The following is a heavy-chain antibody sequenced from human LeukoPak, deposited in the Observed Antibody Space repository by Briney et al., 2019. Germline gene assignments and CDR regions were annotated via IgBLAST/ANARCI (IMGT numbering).Heavy chain of an antibody. CDR3: ARSPRSFQLNWYFDL. CDR1: GGSISSSSYY. CDR2: IYYSGST. J-gene: IGHJ2*01. D-gene: IGHD2/OR15-2a*01. V-gene: IGHV4-39*07. Sequence: PSKTLSLTCTVSGGSISSSSYYCGWIRQPPGKGLEWIGSIYYSGSTYYNPSLKSRVTISVDTSKNQFSLKLSSVTAADTAVYYCARSPRSFQLNWYFDLWGRGTLVTVSS.